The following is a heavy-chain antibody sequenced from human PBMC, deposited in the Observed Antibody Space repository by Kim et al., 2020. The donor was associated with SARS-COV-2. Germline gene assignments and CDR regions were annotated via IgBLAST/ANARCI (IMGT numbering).Heavy chain of an antibody. V-gene: IGHV3-15*01. J-gene: IGHJ3*02. CDR2: IKSKTDGGTT. CDR1: GFTFSNAW. Sequence: GGSLRLSCAASGFTFSNAWMSWVRQAPGKGLEWVGRIKSKTDGGTTDYAAPVKGRFTISRDDSKNTLYLQMNSLKTEDTAVYYCTTEFQPPAGAFDIWGQGTMVTVSS. CDR3: TTEFQPPAGAFDI. D-gene: IGHD2-2*01.